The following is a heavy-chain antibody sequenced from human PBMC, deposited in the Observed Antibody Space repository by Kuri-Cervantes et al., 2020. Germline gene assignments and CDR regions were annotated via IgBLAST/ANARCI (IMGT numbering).Heavy chain of an antibody. CDR3: AKEDINIAAGPDY. CDR2: ISYDGSNK. V-gene: IGHV3-30*19. D-gene: IGHD6-13*01. J-gene: IGHJ4*02. Sequence: GGSLRLSCAASGFTFSSYGMHWVRQAPGKGLEWVAVISYDGSNKYYADSVKGRFTISRDNSKNTLYLQMNSLRAEDTAVYYCAKEDINIAAGPDYWGQGTLVTVSS. CDR1: GFTFSSYG.